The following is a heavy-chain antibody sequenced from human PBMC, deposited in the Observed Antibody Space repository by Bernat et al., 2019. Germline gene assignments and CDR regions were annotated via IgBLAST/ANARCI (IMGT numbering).Heavy chain of an antibody. J-gene: IGHJ4*02. D-gene: IGHD4-23*01. CDR3: TTATVVDVHPDC. CDR1: FFFFLLLW. Sequence: SLRLSFSSFFFFFLLLWMNWVRQARLPFLSFFFLLESKTDGGATDSAAPVKGRFTISRDDSKNTLYLQMNSLKTETTALYYCTTATVVDVHPDCWGQGTLVTVSS. CDR2: LESKTDGGAT. V-gene: IGHV3-15*04.